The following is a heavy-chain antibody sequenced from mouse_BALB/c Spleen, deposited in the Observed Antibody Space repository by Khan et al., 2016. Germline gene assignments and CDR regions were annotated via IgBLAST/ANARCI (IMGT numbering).Heavy chain of an antibody. CDR1: GDSITSGY. V-gene: IGHV3-8*02. Sequence: EVQLQESGPSLVQPSQTLSLTCSVTGDSITSGYWNWFRNFPGTNLEYIEYISYSGSTYSNPPLKSRISITRDTSKSQYNRQFNAVTTEDTATYYVAGYYGHFFDDWGQNTTPTVSS. CDR2: ISYSGST. J-gene: IGHJ2*01. D-gene: IGHD1-1*02. CDR3: AGYYGHFFDD.